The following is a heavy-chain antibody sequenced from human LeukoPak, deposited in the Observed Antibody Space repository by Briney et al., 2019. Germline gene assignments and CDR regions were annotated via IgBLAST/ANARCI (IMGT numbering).Heavy chain of an antibody. J-gene: IGHJ5*02. CDR3: ASSGSSAYNWFDP. Sequence: ASETLPLTCTVSGGSISSSSYYWGWIRQPPGKGLEWIGTIYYSGSTYYNPSLKSRVTISVDTSKNQFSLKLSSVTAADTAVCYCASSGSSAYNWFDPWGQGALVTVSS. D-gene: IGHD6-25*01. CDR2: IYYSGST. V-gene: IGHV4-39*01. CDR1: GGSISSSSYY.